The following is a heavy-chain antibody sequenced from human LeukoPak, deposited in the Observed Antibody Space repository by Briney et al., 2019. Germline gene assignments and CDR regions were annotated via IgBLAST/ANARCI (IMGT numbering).Heavy chain of an antibody. Sequence: SETLSLTCTVSGGSISSSSYYWCWIRQPPGKGLEWIGSIYYSGNTYYNPSLKSRVTISVDTSKNQFSLKLSSVTAAYTAVYYCARQRYYYGSGSAYWGQGTLVTVSS. CDR3: ARQRYYYGSGSAY. CDR1: GGSISSSSYY. V-gene: IGHV4-39*01. J-gene: IGHJ4*02. D-gene: IGHD3-10*01. CDR2: IYYSGNT.